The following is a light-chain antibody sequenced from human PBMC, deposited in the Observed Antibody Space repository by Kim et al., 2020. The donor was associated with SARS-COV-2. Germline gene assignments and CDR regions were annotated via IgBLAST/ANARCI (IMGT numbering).Light chain of an antibody. CDR1: SSDVGGYNL. V-gene: IGLV2-14*03. Sequence: GQSITLSCTGTSSDVGGYNLLSWYQQHPGKAPKLMIYDVSNRPSGVSNRFSGSKSGNTASLTISGLQAEDEADYYCSSYASSSTRVFGGGTQLTVL. J-gene: IGLJ3*02. CDR3: SSYASSSTRV. CDR2: DVS.